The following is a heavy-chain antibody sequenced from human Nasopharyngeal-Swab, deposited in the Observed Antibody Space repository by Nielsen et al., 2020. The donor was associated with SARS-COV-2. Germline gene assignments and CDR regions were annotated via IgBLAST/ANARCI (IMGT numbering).Heavy chain of an antibody. CDR2: IYYSGST. J-gene: IGHJ6*03. D-gene: IGHD2-15*01. Sequence: SETLSLTCTVPGGSISSYYWGWIRQPPGKGLEWIGYIYYSGSTNYNPSLKSRVTISVDTSKNQFSLKLSSVTAADTAVYYCARAAYCSGGSCYSYYYYMDVWGKGTTVTVSS. CDR3: ARAAYCSGGSCYSYYYYMDV. V-gene: IGHV4-59*01. CDR1: GGSISSYY.